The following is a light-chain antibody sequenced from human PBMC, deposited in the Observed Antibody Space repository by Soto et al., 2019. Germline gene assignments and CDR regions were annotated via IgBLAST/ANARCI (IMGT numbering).Light chain of an antibody. CDR1: QSINTN. CDR2: DAS. V-gene: IGKV3-11*01. J-gene: IGKJ1*01. CDR3: QQRGNWPRTWA. Sequence: EIVLTQAPVTLSLSPGEGATLSCKASQSINTNLGWYQQKPGQAPRLLIYDASLRATGIPARFTGSGSGTDFTLTINSLEPEDFAVYYCQQRGNWPRTWAFGQGTKVEV.